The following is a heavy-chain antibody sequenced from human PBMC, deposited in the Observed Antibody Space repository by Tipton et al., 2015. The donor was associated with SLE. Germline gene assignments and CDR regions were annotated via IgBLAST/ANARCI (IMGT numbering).Heavy chain of an antibody. J-gene: IGHJ3*01. Sequence: TLSLTCDFYGGAFNAYDYHWIRQPPGKGLEWIGKINSFVSTNYSPSLKSRVTMSVDTSKNQFSLRLTSVNAADTAVYYCAKSPDAFDVWGQGTMVTVSS. V-gene: IGHV4-34*01. CDR3: AKSPDAFDV. CDR1: GGAFNAYD. CDR2: INSFVST.